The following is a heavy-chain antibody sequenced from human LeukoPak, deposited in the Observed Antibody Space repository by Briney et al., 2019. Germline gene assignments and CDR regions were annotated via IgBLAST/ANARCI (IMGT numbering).Heavy chain of an antibody. CDR2: ISGTSSHI. D-gene: IGHD2/OR15-2a*01. V-gene: IGHV3-21*01. J-gene: IGHJ4*02. CDR3: ARSVIVADTTRGFDY. Sequence: GGSLRLSCAASGFTFSNAWMSWVRQAPGKGLEWVSIISGTSSHIFDADSVKGRFTISRDNAKNSLYLQMNSLRAEDTAVYYCARSVIVADTTRGFDYWGQGILVTVSS. CDR1: GFTFSNAW.